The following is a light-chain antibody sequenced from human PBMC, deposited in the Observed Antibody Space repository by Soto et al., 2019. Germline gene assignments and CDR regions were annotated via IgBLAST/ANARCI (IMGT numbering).Light chain of an antibody. J-gene: IGKJ1*01. Sequence: DIVMTQSPDSLAVSLGARATINCKSSQSVLYSSNNKNYLAWYQQKPGQPPKLLIYWASTRESGVPDRFSGSGSGTDFTLTISSLQAEDVAVYYCQQYYSTPRTFDQGTKVEIK. V-gene: IGKV4-1*01. CDR1: QSVLYSSNNKNY. CDR2: WAS. CDR3: QQYYSTPRT.